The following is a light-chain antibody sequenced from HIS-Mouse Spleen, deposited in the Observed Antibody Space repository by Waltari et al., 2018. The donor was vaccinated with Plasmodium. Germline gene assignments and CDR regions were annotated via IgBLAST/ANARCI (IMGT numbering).Light chain of an antibody. CDR3: QRYDNLPVA. Sequence: DIQMTQSSSSLSVSLGDRVNITCQASQDLSNYLNWYQPKPGKAPKLMVYDASNLETGGPSRFSGGGSGTDVTVTNSSLQPEGIATYCWQRYDNLPVAFGPGTRLEIK. CDR2: DAS. J-gene: IGKJ5*01. CDR1: QDLSNY. V-gene: IGKV1-33*01.